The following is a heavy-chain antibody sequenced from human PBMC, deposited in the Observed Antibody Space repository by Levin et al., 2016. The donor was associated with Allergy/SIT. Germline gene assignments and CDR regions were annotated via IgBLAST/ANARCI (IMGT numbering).Heavy chain of an antibody. CDR2: IYYSGST. Sequence: GSLRLSCTVSGGSISSYYWSWIRQPPGKGLEWIGYIYYSGSTNYNPSLKSRVTISVDTSKNQFSLKLSSVTAADTAVYYCAREIYCTNGVCYRAFDIWGQGTMVTVSS. D-gene: IGHD2-8*01. CDR3: AREIYCTNGVCYRAFDI. V-gene: IGHV4-59*01. J-gene: IGHJ3*02. CDR1: GGSISSYY.